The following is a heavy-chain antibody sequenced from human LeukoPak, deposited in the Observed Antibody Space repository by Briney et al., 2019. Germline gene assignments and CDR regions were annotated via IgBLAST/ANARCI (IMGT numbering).Heavy chain of an antibody. J-gene: IGHJ4*02. Sequence: GGSLRLSXAASGFTFSSYGMHWARQAPGKGLEWVAVIWYDGSNKYYADSVKGRFTISRDNSKNTLYLQMNSLRAEDTAVYYCASALDYYDTRDIDYWGQGTLVTVSS. CDR3: ASALDYYDTRDIDY. D-gene: IGHD3-22*01. V-gene: IGHV3-33*01. CDR2: IWYDGSNK. CDR1: GFTFSSYG.